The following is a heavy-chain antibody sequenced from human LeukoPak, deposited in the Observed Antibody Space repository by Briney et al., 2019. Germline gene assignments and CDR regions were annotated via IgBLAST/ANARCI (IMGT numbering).Heavy chain of an antibody. V-gene: IGHV1-18*01. CDR1: GYTFISYG. Sequence: KSGASVKVSCKAFGYTFISYGISWVRQAPGQGLEWMGWINTHNGDTNYAQKLQGRVAMTTDTSTSTVYMELRTLTSDDTAVYYCARVMDVWGKGTTVTVSS. CDR2: INTHNGDT. J-gene: IGHJ6*04. CDR3: ARVMDV.